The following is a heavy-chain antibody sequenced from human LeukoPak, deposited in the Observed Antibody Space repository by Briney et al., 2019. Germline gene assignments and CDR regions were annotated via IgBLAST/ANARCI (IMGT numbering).Heavy chain of an antibody. D-gene: IGHD4-23*01. CDR3: ASMTTVVRSFDY. CDR2: IYYSGST. V-gene: IGHV4-59*08. Sequence: SETLSLTCTASGGSISSYYWSWIRQPPGKGLEWIGYIYYSGSTNYNPSLKSRVTISVDTSKNQFSLKLSSVTAADTAVYYCASMTTVVRSFDYWGQGTLVTVSS. CDR1: GGSISSYY. J-gene: IGHJ4*02.